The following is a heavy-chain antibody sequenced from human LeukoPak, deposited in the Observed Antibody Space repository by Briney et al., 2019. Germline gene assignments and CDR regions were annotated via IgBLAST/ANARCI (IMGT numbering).Heavy chain of an antibody. CDR1: GFTFSSYW. CDR3: ARSIVGAMFPRHDAFDI. J-gene: IGHJ3*02. CDR2: IKQDGSEK. Sequence: GGSLRLSCAASGFTFSSYWMSWVRQAPGKGLEWVANIKQDGSEKYYVDSVKGRFTISRDNAKNSLYLQMNSLRAEDTAVYYCARSIVGAMFPRHDAFDIWGQGTMVTVSS. V-gene: IGHV3-7*01. D-gene: IGHD1-26*01.